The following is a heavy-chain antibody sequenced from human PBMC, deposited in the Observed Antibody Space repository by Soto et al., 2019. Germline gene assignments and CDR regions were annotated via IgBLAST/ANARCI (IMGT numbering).Heavy chain of an antibody. CDR2: ISYDGSNK. J-gene: IGHJ5*02. V-gene: IGHV3-30-3*01. D-gene: IGHD3-22*01. Sequence: GGSLRLSCAASGFTFSSYAMHWVRQAPGKGLEWVAVISYDGSNKYYADSVKGRFTISRDNSKNTLYLQMNSLRAEDTAVYYCAREAYYDSSGYYSAFDPWGQGTLVTVSS. CDR1: GFTFSSYA. CDR3: AREAYYDSSGYYSAFDP.